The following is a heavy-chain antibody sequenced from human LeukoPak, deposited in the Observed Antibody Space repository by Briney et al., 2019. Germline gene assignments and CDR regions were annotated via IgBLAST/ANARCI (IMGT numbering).Heavy chain of an antibody. V-gene: IGHV4-61*08. D-gene: IGHD3-10*01. J-gene: IGHJ3*02. CDR2: IYYSGST. CDR1: GGSISSGGYY. Sequence: SETLSLTCTVSGGSISSGGYYWSWIRQYPGKGLEWIGNIYYSGSTYYNPSLKSRVTISVDTSKNQFSLKLSSVTAADTAVYYCARVGVLWFGELPHAFDIWGQGTMVTVSS. CDR3: ARVGVLWFGELPHAFDI.